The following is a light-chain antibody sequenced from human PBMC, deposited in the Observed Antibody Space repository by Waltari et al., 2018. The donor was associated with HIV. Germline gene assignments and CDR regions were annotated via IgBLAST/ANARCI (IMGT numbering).Light chain of an antibody. CDR3: QSYDSSLSGGV. Sequence: QSALTQPPSVSGAPGQRVTISSTGSSPNIGAGYDVHWYQQVPGTAPKLLIYGNSNRPSGVPDRFSGSKSGTSASLAVTGLQAEDEADYYCQSYDSSLSGGVFGGGTKLTVL. CDR2: GNS. V-gene: IGLV1-40*01. J-gene: IGLJ3*02. CDR1: SPNIGAGYD.